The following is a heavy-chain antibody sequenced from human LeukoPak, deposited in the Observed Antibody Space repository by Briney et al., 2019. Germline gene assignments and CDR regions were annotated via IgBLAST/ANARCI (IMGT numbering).Heavy chain of an antibody. Sequence: GGSLRLSCAASGFTFSSYSMNWVRQAPGKGLEWVSSISSSSSYIYYAASVKGRFTISRDNAKNSLYLQMNSLRAEDTAVYYCASQDITSGYDYPFDYWGQGTLVTVSS. J-gene: IGHJ4*02. CDR3: ASQDITSGYDYPFDY. V-gene: IGHV3-21*01. CDR1: GFTFSSYS. D-gene: IGHD5-12*01. CDR2: ISSSSSYI.